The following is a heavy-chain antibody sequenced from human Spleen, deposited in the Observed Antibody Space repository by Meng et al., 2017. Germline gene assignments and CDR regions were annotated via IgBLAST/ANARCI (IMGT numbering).Heavy chain of an antibody. CDR2: ISGSGGTT. D-gene: IGHD5-18*01. Sequence: GESLKIYCAASGFSVSHNYMSWVRQAPGKGLEWVSSISGSGGTTIYADSVKGRFTISRVNSRNTMYLQMNSLRVEDTAVYYCAKDRKYSYSFFDYWGQGTLVTVSS. CDR3: AKDRKYSYSFFDY. CDR1: GFSVSHNY. V-gene: IGHV3-23*01. J-gene: IGHJ4*02.